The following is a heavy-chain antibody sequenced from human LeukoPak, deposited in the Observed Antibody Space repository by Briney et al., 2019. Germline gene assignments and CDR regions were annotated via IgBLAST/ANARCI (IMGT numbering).Heavy chain of an antibody. CDR2: INHSGST. D-gene: IGHD2-2*01. CDR3: ARGYCSSTSCWFDP. J-gene: IGHJ5*02. Sequence: KPSETLSLTCAVYGGSFSGYYWSWIRQPPGKGLEWIGEINHSGSTNYNPSLKSRVTISVDTSKNQFSLKLSSVTAADTVVYYCARGYCSSTSCWFDPWGQGTLVTVSS. CDR1: GGSFSGYY. V-gene: IGHV4-34*01.